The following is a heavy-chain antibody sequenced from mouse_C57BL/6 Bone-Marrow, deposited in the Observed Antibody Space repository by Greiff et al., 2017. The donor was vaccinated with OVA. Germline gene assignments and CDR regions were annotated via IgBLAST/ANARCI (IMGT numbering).Heavy chain of an antibody. D-gene: IGHD2-2*01. CDR1: GYTFTDYY. CDR3: ARSERLRDYVDY. J-gene: IGHJ2*01. CDR2: IYPGSGNI. Sequence: QVQLKESGAELVRPGASVKLSCKASGYTFTDYYISWVKQRPGQGLEWIARIYPGSGNIYYSEKFKGKATLTADKSSSTAYMQLSSLTSDDSAVYFCARSERLRDYVDYGGQGTTLTVSS. V-gene: IGHV1-76*01.